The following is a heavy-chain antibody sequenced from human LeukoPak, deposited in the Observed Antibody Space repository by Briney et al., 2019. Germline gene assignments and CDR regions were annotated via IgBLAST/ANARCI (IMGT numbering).Heavy chain of an antibody. D-gene: IGHD3-9*01. CDR1: GFTFSSYA. J-gene: IGHJ4*02. CDR3: AKGGAYDILTGYYRVAWGRYFDY. CDR2: ISGSGGST. V-gene: IGHV3-23*01. Sequence: PGGSLRLSCAASGFTFSSYAMSWVRQAPGKGLEWVSAISGSGGSTYYADSVKGRFTISRDNSKNTLYLQMNRLRAEGTAVYYCAKGGAYDILTGYYRVAWGRYFDYWGQGTLVTASS.